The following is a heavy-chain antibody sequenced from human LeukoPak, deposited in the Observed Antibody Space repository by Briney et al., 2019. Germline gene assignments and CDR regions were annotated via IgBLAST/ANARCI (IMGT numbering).Heavy chain of an antibody. V-gene: IGHV4-59*01. CDR3: ARDNCSGGSCYSDDAFDI. D-gene: IGHD2-15*01. Sequence: PSETLSPTCTVSGGSISSYYWSWIRQPPEKGLEWIGYIYYSGSTNYNPSLKSRVTISVDTSKNQFSLKLSSVTAADTAVYYCARDNCSGGSCYSDDAFDIWGQGTMVTVSS. J-gene: IGHJ3*02. CDR2: IYYSGST. CDR1: GGSISSYY.